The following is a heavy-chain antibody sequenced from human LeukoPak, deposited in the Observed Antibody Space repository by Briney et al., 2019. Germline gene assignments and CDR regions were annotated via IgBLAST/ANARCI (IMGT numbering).Heavy chain of an antibody. CDR1: GFTFSSYA. J-gene: IGHJ3*02. Sequence: GGSLRLSCAASGFTFSSYAMHWVRQAPGKGLEWVSVIYSGGNTQYADSVKGRFTISRDNSKNTLYLQMNSLRAEDTAVYYCAKSGSTSFGVRDAFDIWGQGTMVTVSS. V-gene: IGHV3-NL1*01. D-gene: IGHD2-2*01. CDR3: AKSGSTSFGVRDAFDI. CDR2: IYSGGNT.